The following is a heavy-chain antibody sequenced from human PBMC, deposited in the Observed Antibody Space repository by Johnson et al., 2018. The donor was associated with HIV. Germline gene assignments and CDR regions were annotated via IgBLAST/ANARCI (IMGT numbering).Heavy chain of an antibody. D-gene: IGHD6-19*01. J-gene: IGHJ3*02. CDR2: ISSSGKST. Sequence: QVQLVESGGGLVKPGGSLRLSCAVSGFIFRDYYMSWIRQAPGKGLEWVSYISSSGKSTNYADSVKGRFTISRDNAKNSLYLQMNSLRVEDTALYYCARDRARWSSGWYNDAFDIWGQGTMVTVSS. CDR1: GFIFRDYY. V-gene: IGHV3-11*01. CDR3: ARDRARWSSGWYNDAFDI.